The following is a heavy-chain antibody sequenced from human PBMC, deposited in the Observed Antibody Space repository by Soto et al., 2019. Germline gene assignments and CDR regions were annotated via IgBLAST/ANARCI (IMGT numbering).Heavy chain of an antibody. CDR2: ISYDGSNK. CDR1: GFTFSSYG. J-gene: IGHJ4*01. D-gene: IGHD5-18*01. Sequence: GGSLRLSCAASGFTFSSYGMHCVRQAPGKGLEWVAVISYDGSNKYYADSVKGRFTISRDNSKNTLYLQMNSLRAEDTAVYYCAKVYPNTAMVTGYWGHGTLVTVSS. CDR3: AKVYPNTAMVTGY. V-gene: IGHV3-30*18.